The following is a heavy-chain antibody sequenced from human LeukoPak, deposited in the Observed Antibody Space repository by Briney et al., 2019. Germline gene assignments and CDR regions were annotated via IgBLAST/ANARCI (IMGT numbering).Heavy chain of an antibody. CDR3: ARDLAAGGTYPHY. CDR1: GFTVSSNY. Sequence: GGSLRLSCAASGFTVSSNYMSWVRQAPGKGPEWVSVIYSDGSTYYADSVKGRFTISRDTSKNTLYLQMNSLRTEDTAVYYCARDLAAGGTYPHYWGQGTMVSVSS. D-gene: IGHD6-13*01. V-gene: IGHV3-53*01. CDR2: IYSDGST. J-gene: IGHJ4*02.